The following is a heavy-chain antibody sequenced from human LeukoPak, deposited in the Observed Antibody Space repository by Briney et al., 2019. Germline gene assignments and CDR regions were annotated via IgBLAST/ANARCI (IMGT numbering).Heavy chain of an antibody. V-gene: IGHV1-69*05. CDR2: IIPIFGTA. J-gene: IGHJ5*02. Sequence: ASVKVSCKASGGTFSSYAISWLRQAPGQGLEWMGGIIPIFGTANYAQKFQGRVTITTDESTSTAYMELSSLRSEDTAVYYCARCPTGTRTENWFDPWGQGTLVTVSS. CDR1: GGTFSSYA. D-gene: IGHD1-1*01. CDR3: ARCPTGTRTENWFDP.